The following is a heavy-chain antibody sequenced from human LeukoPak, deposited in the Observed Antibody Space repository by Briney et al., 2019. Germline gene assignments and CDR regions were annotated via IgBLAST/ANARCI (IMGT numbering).Heavy chain of an antibody. D-gene: IGHD4-11*01. CDR1: GGSFSGYY. CDR2: IYHSGSA. Sequence: SETLSLTCAVYGGSFSGYYWSWIRQPPGKGLEWIASIYHSGSAYYNPSLKSRVTISVDASKNQCTLKLSSVTAADTAVYYCARVAVTTVTKLDYWGQGTLVIVSS. J-gene: IGHJ4*02. CDR3: ARVAVTTVTKLDY. V-gene: IGHV4-34*01.